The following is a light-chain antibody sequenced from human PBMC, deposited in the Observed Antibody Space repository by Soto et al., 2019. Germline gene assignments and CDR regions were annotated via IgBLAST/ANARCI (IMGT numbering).Light chain of an antibody. CDR3: QQSYTTPPT. CDR2: AAS. V-gene: IGKV1-39*01. J-gene: IGKJ1*01. Sequence: DIQMTQSPSSLSASVGDRVTITCRASQSISRYLNWCQQKPGKAPKLLIYAASSLQSGVPSRFSGSGSGTDFTLTISSLQPEDFATDYCQQSYTTPPTFGQGTKVDIK. CDR1: QSISRY.